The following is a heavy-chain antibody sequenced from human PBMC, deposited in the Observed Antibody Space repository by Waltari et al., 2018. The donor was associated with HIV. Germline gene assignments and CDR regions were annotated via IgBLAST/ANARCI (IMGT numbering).Heavy chain of an antibody. CDR2: SYYSGTI. CDR1: GGSISDTNW. Sequence: QVQLQESGPGLVKPSGTLSLTCTVSGGSISDTNWWGWIRQPPGKGLEWISYSYYSGTINYNPSLKTRVAMSIDPSNNQFSLRLSSGTAVDTAVYYCAGKGPGVGHFDFWGQGILVTVSS. CDR3: AGKGPGVGHFDF. D-gene: IGHD2-8*01. J-gene: IGHJ4*02. V-gene: IGHV4-28*05.